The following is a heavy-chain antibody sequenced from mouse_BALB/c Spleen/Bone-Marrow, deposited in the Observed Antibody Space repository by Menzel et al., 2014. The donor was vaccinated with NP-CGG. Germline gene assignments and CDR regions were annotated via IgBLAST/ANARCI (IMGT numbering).Heavy chain of an antibody. D-gene: IGHD1-1*01. J-gene: IGHJ1*01. CDR3: ARVYGWYFDV. V-gene: IGHV5-6-3*01. CDR2: INNNGGST. CDR1: GFTFSSYS. Sequence: EVQGVESGGGLVQPGGSLKLSCVASGFTFSSYSMSWVRQTPDKRLELVATINNNGGSTYYPDSVKGQFTISRDNAKNTLYLQMSSLKSEDTAMYYCARVYGWYFDVWGAGTTVTVSS.